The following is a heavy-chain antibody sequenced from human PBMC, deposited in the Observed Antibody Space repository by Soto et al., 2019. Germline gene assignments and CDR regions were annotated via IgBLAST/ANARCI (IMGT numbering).Heavy chain of an antibody. CDR1: GGTFSNYV. CDR2: MIPIAGAA. CDR3: ARDMTRTVVPYFAF. Sequence: QVQLVQSGAEVKKPGSSVKVSCKASGGTFSNYVVNWVRQAPGQGLEWMGRMIPIAGAATYAQKFQGRVTITADKSTSTSYMELSSLRSEDTAVYYCARDMTRTVVPYFAFWGQGTLVTVSS. D-gene: IGHD1-7*01. V-gene: IGHV1-69*06. J-gene: IGHJ4*02.